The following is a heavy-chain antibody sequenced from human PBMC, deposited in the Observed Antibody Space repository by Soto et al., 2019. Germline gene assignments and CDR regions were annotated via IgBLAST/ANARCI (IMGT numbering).Heavy chain of an antibody. J-gene: IGHJ4*02. CDR2: TYYNGDT. CDR3: ARGPAYINCWRTFDL. CDR1: DDSFRGAEYY. Sequence: VLLQESGPRLLRPSETLSLTCTVSDDSFRGAEYYWSWIRQPLGKGPEWIGYTYYNGDTKYNPALRSRVTMSEDTSKNQLSLRLSSVTAADTAVYFCARGPAYINCWRTFDLWGRGILVTVSS. V-gene: IGHV4-61*08. D-gene: IGHD6-19*01.